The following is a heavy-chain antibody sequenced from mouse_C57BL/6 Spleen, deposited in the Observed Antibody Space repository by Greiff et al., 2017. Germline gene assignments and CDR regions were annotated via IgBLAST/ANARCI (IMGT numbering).Heavy chain of an antibody. CDR3: ARGYDGSSQWYFDF. CDR2: ISDGGSYT. Sequence: EVKLMESGGGLVKPGGSLKLSCAASGFTFSSSAMSWVRQTPEKRLEWVATISDGGSYTYYPDNVKGRFTISRDNAKNNLYLQMSHLKSEDTAVYDGARGYDGSSQWYFDFWGAGTTVTVSA. V-gene: IGHV5-4*03. CDR1: GFTFSSSA. J-gene: IGHJ1*01. D-gene: IGHD1-1*01.